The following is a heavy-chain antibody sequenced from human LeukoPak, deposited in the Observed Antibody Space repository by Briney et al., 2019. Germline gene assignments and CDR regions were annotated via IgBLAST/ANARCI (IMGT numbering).Heavy chain of an antibody. Sequence: GGSLRLSCAASGFTFSTTWMNWVRQAPGKGLEWVANIKQDGNEKYYVDSVKGRFTISRDNAKNSLYLQMNSLRAEDTALYYCAKDIGYSSGPGAFDIWGQGTMVTVSS. CDR3: AKDIGYSSGPGAFDI. J-gene: IGHJ3*02. D-gene: IGHD6-19*01. CDR2: IKQDGNEK. V-gene: IGHV3-7*03. CDR1: GFTFSTTW.